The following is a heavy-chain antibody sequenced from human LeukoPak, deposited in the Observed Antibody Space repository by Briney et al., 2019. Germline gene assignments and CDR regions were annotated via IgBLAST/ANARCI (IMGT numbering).Heavy chain of an antibody. CDR1: VGSISSYY. D-gene: IGHD1-26*01. CDR3: ASGIGYYYGMDV. CDR2: IYYSGST. Sequence: SETLSLTCTVSVGSISSYYWSWIRQPPGKGLEWIGYIYYSGSTNYNPSLKSRVTISVDTSKNQFSLKLSSVTAADTAVYYCASGIGYYYGMDVWGKGTTVTVSS. J-gene: IGHJ6*04. V-gene: IGHV4-59*01.